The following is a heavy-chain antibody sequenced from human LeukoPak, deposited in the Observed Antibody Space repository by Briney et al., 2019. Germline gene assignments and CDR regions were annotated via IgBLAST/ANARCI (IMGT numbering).Heavy chain of an antibody. CDR2: IYYSGST. CDR3: ARGPRYGHGVNWFDP. D-gene: IGHD5-18*01. J-gene: IGHJ5*02. CDR1: GGSISSSSYY. V-gene: IGHV4-39*07. Sequence: PSETLSLTCTVSGGSISSSSYYWGWIRQPPGKGLEWIVRIYYSGSTYYNPSLKSRVTISVDTSKNQFSLKLSSVTAADTAVYYCARGPRYGHGVNWFDPWGQGTLVTVSS.